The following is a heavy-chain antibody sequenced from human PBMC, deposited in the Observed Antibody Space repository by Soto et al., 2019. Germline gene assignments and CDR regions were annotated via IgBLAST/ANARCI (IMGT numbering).Heavy chain of an antibody. D-gene: IGHD2-2*01. CDR3: ARGGGSTKVDY. CDR1: GGSITSSGYY. V-gene: IGHV4-31*03. J-gene: IGHJ4*02. CDR2: TSNSGST. Sequence: QVQLQESGPGLVKPSQTLSLTCTVSGGSITSSGYYWSWIRQHPGEGLEWIGFTSNSGSTSYNPSLLSRVTTSVDTSSNHFSLNLKSVTAADTAVYYCARGGGSTKVDYWGQGTLVTVSP.